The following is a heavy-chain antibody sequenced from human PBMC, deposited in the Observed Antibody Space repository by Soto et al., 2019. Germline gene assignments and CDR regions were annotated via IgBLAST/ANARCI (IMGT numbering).Heavy chain of an antibody. J-gene: IGHJ4*02. CDR2: MDPNSGNT. CDR3: ARGRGWRNY. V-gene: IGHV1-8*01. CDR1: GYTFTTYD. Sequence: QVQLLQSGAEVKKPGASVKVSCKASGYTFTTYDINWVRQAPGQGLEWMGWMDPNSGNTDYAQKFQGRVTITRNTAISTASLELSSLSSEDTAVYYCARGRGWRNYWGPGTLVTVSS. D-gene: IGHD6-19*01.